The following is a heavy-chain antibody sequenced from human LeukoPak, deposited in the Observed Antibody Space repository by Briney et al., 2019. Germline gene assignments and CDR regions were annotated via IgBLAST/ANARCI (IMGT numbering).Heavy chain of an antibody. Sequence: GGSLRLSCAASGFSFSTYGMHWVRQAPGKGLEWVAVIWYDGSNKWYADAVKGRFTISRDNSKNTLYLQMNSLRAEDTAVYYCAKLSGYGDYRWHFDYWGQGTLVTVSS. CDR2: IWYDGSNK. CDR1: GFSFSTYG. D-gene: IGHD4-17*01. CDR3: AKLSGYGDYRWHFDY. J-gene: IGHJ4*02. V-gene: IGHV3-33*06.